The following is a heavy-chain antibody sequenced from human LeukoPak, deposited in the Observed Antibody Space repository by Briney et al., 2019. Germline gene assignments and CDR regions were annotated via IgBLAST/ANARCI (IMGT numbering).Heavy chain of an antibody. Sequence: GGSLRLSCATSGFTFSSYAMSWVRQAPGKGLEWVSAISGSGGSTYYADSVKGRFTISRDNSKNTLYLQMNSLRAEDTAVYYCAKNLFGGIVGATTDYWGQGTLVTVSS. CDR1: GFTFSSYA. D-gene: IGHD1-26*01. CDR3: AKNLFGGIVGATTDY. V-gene: IGHV3-23*01. CDR2: ISGSGGST. J-gene: IGHJ4*02.